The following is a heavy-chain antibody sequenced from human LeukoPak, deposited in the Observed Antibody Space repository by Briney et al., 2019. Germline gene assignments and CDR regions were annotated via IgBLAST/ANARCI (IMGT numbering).Heavy chain of an antibody. CDR1: GGSVSSGTYY. V-gene: IGHV4-61*01. J-gene: IGHJ4*02. Sequence: PSETLSLTCTVSGGSVSSGTYYWSWIRQPPGKGLEWIGYIYYSGSTNYNPSLKSRVTVSVDTSKNQCSLKLSSVTAADTAVYYCARFLEYSSSPADYWGQGTLVTVSS. CDR3: ARFLEYSSSPADY. CDR2: IYYSGST. D-gene: IGHD6-6*01.